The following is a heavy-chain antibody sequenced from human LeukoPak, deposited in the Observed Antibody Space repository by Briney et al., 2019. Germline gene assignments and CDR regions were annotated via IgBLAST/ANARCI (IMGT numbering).Heavy chain of an antibody. D-gene: IGHD3-16*02. V-gene: IGHV1-18*01. CDR3: ARDQFDSVWGSHRPYFDS. CDR2: ITAYNDNT. Sequence: ASVKVSCRASGYTFKSYGISWVRQAPGQGLEWMGWITAYNDNTKYAENLQGRVTMTTDTSTNTAYMELRSLRSDDTAMYYCARDQFDSVWGSHRPYFDSWGQGTLVTVSS. CDR1: GYTFKSYG. J-gene: IGHJ4*02.